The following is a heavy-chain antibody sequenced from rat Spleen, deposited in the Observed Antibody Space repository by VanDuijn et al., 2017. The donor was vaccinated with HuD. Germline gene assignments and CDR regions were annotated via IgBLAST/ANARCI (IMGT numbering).Heavy chain of an antibody. CDR2: INWSGSST. CDR1: GFTFDDYG. J-gene: IGHJ2*01. D-gene: IGHD1-2*01. Sequence: EVKLVESGGGLVQPGGSLKLSCATSGFTFDDYGMAWVRQTPKNGLEWVASINWSGSSTYYPDNMKGRFTISRDNAKNALYLQMNNLRSEDAAIYYCTRGTIPAIPFDYWGQGVMVTVSS. V-gene: IGHV5-36*01. CDR3: TRGTIPAIPFDY.